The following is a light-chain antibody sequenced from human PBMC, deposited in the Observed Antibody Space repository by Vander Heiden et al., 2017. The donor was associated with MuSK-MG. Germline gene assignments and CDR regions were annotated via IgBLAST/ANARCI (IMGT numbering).Light chain of an antibody. CDR1: QSISSY. V-gene: IGKV1-39*01. CDR3: QRSDSTLYT. J-gene: IGKJ2*01. CDR2: AAS. Sequence: DIQMTQSPSSLSASVGDRVTITCRASQSISSYLNWYQQKPGKAPKLLIYAASSLQSGVPSRFSGSGSGTDFTLTIISLHPEDFATYYCQRSDSTLYTFGQGTKLEIK.